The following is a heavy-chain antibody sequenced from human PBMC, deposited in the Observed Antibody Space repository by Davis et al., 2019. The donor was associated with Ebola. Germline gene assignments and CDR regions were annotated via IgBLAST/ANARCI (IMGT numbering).Heavy chain of an antibody. CDR3: ASGDTAMVYFDY. CDR2: IYYSGST. V-gene: IGHV4-59*01. Sequence: SETLSLTCAVYGGSFSGYYWSWIRQPPGKGLEWIGYIYYSGSTNYNPSLKSRVTISVDTSKNQFSLKLSSVTAADTAVYYCASGDTAMVYFDYWGQGTLVTVSS. CDR1: GGSFSGYY. J-gene: IGHJ4*02. D-gene: IGHD5-18*01.